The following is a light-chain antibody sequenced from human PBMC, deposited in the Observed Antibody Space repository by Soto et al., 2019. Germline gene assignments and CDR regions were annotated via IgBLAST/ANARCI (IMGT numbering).Light chain of an antibody. CDR1: SSDVGGYNY. CDR2: DVS. CDR3: NSYTSSSNLV. J-gene: IGLJ3*02. V-gene: IGLV2-14*03. Sequence: QSALTQPASVSGSPGQSITISCTGTSSDVGGYNYVSWYQHHPGKAPKLLIYDVSNRPSVVSNRFSGSKSGNTASLTISGLQAEDEADYYCNSYTSSSNLVFGGGTKLTVL.